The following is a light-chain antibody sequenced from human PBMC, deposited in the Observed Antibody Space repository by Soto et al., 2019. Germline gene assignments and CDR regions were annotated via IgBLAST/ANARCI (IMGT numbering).Light chain of an antibody. Sequence: DIQRTQSPSTLSASVGDRVTITCRASQSISSWLAWYQQKPGKAPKLLIFKTSSLKSGVPSRFGGSGSGTEFTLTISSLQPDDFAPYYCQHYNSSPWTFGRGTKVEIK. CDR3: QHYNSSPWT. J-gene: IGKJ1*01. V-gene: IGKV1-5*03. CDR2: KTS. CDR1: QSISSW.